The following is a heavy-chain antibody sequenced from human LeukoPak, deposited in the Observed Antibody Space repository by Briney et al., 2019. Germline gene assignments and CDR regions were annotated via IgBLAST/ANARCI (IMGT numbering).Heavy chain of an antibody. V-gene: IGHV3-30*02. J-gene: IGHJ5*02. CDR3: LGYNWFDP. CDR1: GFTFSRYG. Sequence: GGSLRLSCVASGFTFSRYGMYWVRQAPGKGLEWVAFIRDDGGEKYHADSVKGRFTISRDNSRNMLSLQMNSLRIEDTAVYYCLGYNWFDPWGQGTLVTVSS. D-gene: IGHD1-26*01. CDR2: IRDDGGEK.